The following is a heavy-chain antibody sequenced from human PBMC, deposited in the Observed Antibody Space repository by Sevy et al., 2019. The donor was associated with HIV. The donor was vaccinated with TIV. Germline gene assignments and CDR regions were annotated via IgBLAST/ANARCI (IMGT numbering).Heavy chain of an antibody. CDR2: IYYSGST. V-gene: IGHV4-30-4*01. J-gene: IGHJ4*02. CDR3: ARGRTMVRGVIDY. CDR1: GGSISSGDYY. Sequence: LRLSCTVSGGSISSGDYYWSWIRQPPGKGLEWIWYIYYSGSTYYNPSLKSRVTISVDTSKNQFSLKLSSVTAADTAVYYCARGRTMVRGVIDYWGQGTLVTVSS. D-gene: IGHD3-10*01.